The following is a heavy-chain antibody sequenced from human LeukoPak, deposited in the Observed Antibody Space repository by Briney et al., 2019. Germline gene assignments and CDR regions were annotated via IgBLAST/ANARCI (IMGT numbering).Heavy chain of an antibody. CDR2: INPSGGST. J-gene: IGHJ6*03. V-gene: IGHV1-46*01. D-gene: IGHD2-15*01. CDR1: GYTFTSYG. CDR3: ARERGRKYCSGGSCSYYMDV. Sequence: ASVKVSCKASGYTFTSYGISWVRQAPGQGLEWMGIINPSGGSTSYAQKFQGRVTMTRDTSTSTAYMELRSLRSDDTAVYYCARERGRKYCSGGSCSYYMDVWGKGTTVTVSS.